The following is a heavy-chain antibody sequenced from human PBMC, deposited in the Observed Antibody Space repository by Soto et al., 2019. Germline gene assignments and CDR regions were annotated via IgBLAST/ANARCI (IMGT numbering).Heavy chain of an antibody. D-gene: IGHD3-22*01. J-gene: IGHJ5*01. CDR1: GFTFSRYW. Sequence: EVQLVESGGGLVQPGGYLRLSCAASGFTFSRYWMHWVRQAPGKGLVWVSRINSDGSSTTYADSVKGRFTISRDNAKNTLYLQMNSLRAEDTAVYYCARVPLGDTSGYYWFDSWGQGTLVTVSS. CDR2: INSDGSST. V-gene: IGHV3-74*01. CDR3: ARVPLGDTSGYYWFDS.